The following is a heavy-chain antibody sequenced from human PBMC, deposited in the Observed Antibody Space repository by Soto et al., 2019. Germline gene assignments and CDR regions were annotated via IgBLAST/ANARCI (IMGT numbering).Heavy chain of an antibody. D-gene: IGHD3-3*01. Sequence: PGGSLRLSCAACGFTFSSYAMSWVRQAPGKGLEWVSAFSGSSSSTYYADSVKGRFTISRDNAKNTLYLQMNSLRAEDTAVYYCASVGYYDFWSGYQTYYYYYMDVWGKGTTVTVSS. V-gene: IGHV3-23*01. CDR3: ASVGYYDFWSGYQTYYYYYMDV. CDR2: FSGSSSST. J-gene: IGHJ6*03. CDR1: GFTFSSYA.